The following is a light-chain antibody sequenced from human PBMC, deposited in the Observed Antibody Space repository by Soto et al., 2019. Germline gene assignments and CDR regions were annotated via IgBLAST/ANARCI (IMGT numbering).Light chain of an antibody. CDR3: QEYNSYSRFT. CDR1: QTISNY. V-gene: IGKV1-5*01. J-gene: IGKJ3*01. CDR2: DSS. Sequence: DIPITQSPSPLCAFVGDRVTIPCRASQTISNYLDWYQQTPGKAPKLLIYDSSTLERGVPSRFSGTGSGTEFSLTISSRQPDDFATYHCQEYNSYSRFTFGPGTKVDIK.